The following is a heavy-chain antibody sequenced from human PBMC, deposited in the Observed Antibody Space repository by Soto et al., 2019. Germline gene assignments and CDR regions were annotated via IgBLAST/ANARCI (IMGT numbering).Heavy chain of an antibody. CDR3: ARFYGNAFDV. CDR1: GGSFSCYY. CDR2: INHSGST. V-gene: IGHV4-34*01. J-gene: IGHJ3*01. D-gene: IGHD3-10*01. Sequence: PSETLSLTCAVYGGSFSCYYWSWIRQPPGKGPEWIGEINHSGSTNYNPSLKSQVTISVDTSKNHFALKVNSVTAADTAVYYCARFYGNAFDVWGRGTVVTVSS.